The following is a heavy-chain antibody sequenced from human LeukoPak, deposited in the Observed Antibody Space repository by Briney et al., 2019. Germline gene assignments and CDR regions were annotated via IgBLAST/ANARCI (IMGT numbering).Heavy chain of an antibody. CDR1: GFTFSSYG. Sequence: GGSLRLSCAASGFTFSSYGMTWVRQAPGKGLEWVSAISGSGGSTYYADSVKGRFTISRDNSKNTLYLQMNSLRAEDTAVYYCAKDRDGYDFDYWGQGTLVTVSS. CDR3: AKDRDGYDFDY. J-gene: IGHJ4*02. D-gene: IGHD5-24*01. CDR2: ISGSGGST. V-gene: IGHV3-23*01.